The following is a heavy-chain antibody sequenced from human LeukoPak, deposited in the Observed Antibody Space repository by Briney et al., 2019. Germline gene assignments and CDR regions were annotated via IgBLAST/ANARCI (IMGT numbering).Heavy chain of an antibody. D-gene: IGHD2-2*01. CDR1: GFTFSSYA. Sequence: GGSLRLSCAASGFTFSSYAMHWVRQAPGKGLEWVAVISYDGSNKYYTDSVKGRFTISRDNSKNTPYLQMNSLRAEDTAVYYCARTQEPGPPCSSTSCYAFDIWGQGTMVTVSS. J-gene: IGHJ3*02. V-gene: IGHV3-30-3*01. CDR3: ARTQEPGPPCSSTSCYAFDI. CDR2: ISYDGSNK.